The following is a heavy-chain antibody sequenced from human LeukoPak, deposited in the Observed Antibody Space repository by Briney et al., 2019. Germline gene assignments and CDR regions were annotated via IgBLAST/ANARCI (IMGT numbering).Heavy chain of an antibody. Sequence: GGSLRLSCAASGFSFSSYEMNWVRQAPGKGLEWVSYISSSGSTIYYAHSVKGRFTISRDNSKNTLSLQMSSLRAEDTAVYYCVKDDSYYYDSGGYPTWGQGTMVTVSS. V-gene: IGHV3-48*03. CDR3: VKDDSYYYDSGGYPT. J-gene: IGHJ3*01. D-gene: IGHD3-22*01. CDR1: GFSFSSYE. CDR2: ISSSGSTI.